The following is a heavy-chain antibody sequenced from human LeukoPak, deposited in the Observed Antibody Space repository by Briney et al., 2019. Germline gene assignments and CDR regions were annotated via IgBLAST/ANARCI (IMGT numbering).Heavy chain of an antibody. Sequence: SETLSLTCTVSGGSISSSSYYWGWIRQPPGKGLEWIGSIYYSGSTYYNPSLKSRVTISVDTSKNQFSLKLSSVTAADTAVYYCARPLTMIVVVPGAFDIWGQGTMVTVSS. CDR3: ARPLTMIVVVPGAFDI. D-gene: IGHD3-22*01. CDR2: IYYSGST. V-gene: IGHV4-39*01. J-gene: IGHJ3*02. CDR1: GGSISSSSYY.